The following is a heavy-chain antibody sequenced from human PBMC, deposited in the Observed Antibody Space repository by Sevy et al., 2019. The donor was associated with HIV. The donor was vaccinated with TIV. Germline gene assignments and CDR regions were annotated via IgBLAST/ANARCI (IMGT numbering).Heavy chain of an antibody. D-gene: IGHD2-15*01. V-gene: IGHV3-23*01. Sequence: GGSLRLSCAASGFTFSTYAMSWVRQAPGKGLEWVSAISSSGGSTYYAHSVKGRFTFSRDNSKSTLYLHMNSLRAEDTAIYYCAKDLYGGSFDYWGQGTLVTVSS. CDR1: GFTFSTYA. CDR2: ISSSGGST. J-gene: IGHJ4*02. CDR3: AKDLYGGSFDY.